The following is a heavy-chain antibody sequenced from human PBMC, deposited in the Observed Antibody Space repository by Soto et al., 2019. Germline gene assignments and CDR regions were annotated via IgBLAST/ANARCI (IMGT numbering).Heavy chain of an antibody. CDR1: GCTFSSYA. CDR2: IIPIFGTA. CDR3: ARQRDGYNAFWFDP. Sequence: QVQLVQSGAEVKKPGSSVKVSCTASGCTFSSYAISWVRQAPGQGLEWMGGIIPIFGTANYAQTFQGRVTITEDESTSKAYMELSSLRSEDTAVYYGARQRDGYNAFWFDPWGPRTLVHVSS. D-gene: IGHD5-12*01. V-gene: IGHV1-69*12. J-gene: IGHJ5*02.